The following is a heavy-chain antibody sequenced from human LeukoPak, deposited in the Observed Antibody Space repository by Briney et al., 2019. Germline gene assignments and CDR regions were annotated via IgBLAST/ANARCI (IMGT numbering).Heavy chain of an antibody. V-gene: IGHV3-30*18. D-gene: IGHD3-22*01. CDR3: AKTLTTTSHLFDY. J-gene: IGHJ4*02. CDR1: GFTFSSYG. Sequence: PGGSLRLSCAASGFTFSSYGMHWVRQAPGKGLEWVAVISYDGSNKYYADSVKGRFTISRDNSKDTLYLQMNSLRAEDTAAYYCAKTLTTTSHLFDYWGQGTLVTVSS. CDR2: ISYDGSNK.